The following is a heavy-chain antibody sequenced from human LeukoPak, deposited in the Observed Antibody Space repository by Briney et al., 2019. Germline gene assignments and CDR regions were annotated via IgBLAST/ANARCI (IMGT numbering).Heavy chain of an antibody. CDR2: ISYDGSNK. V-gene: IGHV3-30-3*01. CDR3: ARDLDYYDSSGYYWY. CDR1: GFTFSSYA. J-gene: IGHJ4*02. D-gene: IGHD3-22*01. Sequence: GGSLRLSCAASGFTFSSYAMHWVRQAPGKGLEWVAVISYDGSNKYYADSVKGRFTISRDNSENTLYLQMNSLRAEDTAVYYCARDLDYYDSSGYYWYWGQGTLVTVSS.